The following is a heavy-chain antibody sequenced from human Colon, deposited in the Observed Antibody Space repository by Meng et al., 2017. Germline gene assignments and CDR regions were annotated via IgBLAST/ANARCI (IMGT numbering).Heavy chain of an antibody. CDR3: ARDFHSTMTVFDS. D-gene: IGHD3-22*01. CDR1: GGSITNDNW. J-gene: IGHJ4*02. CDR2: IFHAGNT. V-gene: IGHV4-4*02. Sequence: QGRLQESGPGLVKPSGTLSLTCAVSGGSITNDNWWSWVRQPPGKGLEWIGEIFHAGNTNYNPSLKSRVTMSLDKSKNQFSLTLTSVTAADTAVYYCARDFHSTMTVFDSWGQGTLVTVSS.